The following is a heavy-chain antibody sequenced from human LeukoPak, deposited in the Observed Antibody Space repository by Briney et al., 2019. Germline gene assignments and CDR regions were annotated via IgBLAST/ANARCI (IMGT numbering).Heavy chain of an antibody. V-gene: IGHV3-13*04. CDR3: ARGRVRYFDWLRSYYFDY. J-gene: IGHJ4*02. Sequence: GGSLRLSRAASGFTFSSYDMHWVRQATGKGLEWVSAIGTAGDTYYPDSVKGRFTISRDNAKNSLYLQMNSLRAEDTAVYYCARGRVRYFDWLRSYYFDYWGQGTLVTVSS. CDR1: GFTFSSYD. D-gene: IGHD3-9*01. CDR2: IGTAGDT.